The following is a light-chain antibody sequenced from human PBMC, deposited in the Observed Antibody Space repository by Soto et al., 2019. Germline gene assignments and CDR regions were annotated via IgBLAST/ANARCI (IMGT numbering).Light chain of an antibody. V-gene: IGLV2-14*01. CDR3: NSYTSSSTLL. J-gene: IGLJ2*01. CDR2: DVS. CDR1: SSDVDIYNY. Sequence: QSALTQPASVSWSPGQSISISCTGTSSDVDIYNYVSWYQQHPGKAPKLMIYDVSNRPSGVSSSFSGSKSGNTASLTISVLQDEDEADYYCNSYTSSSTLLFGGGTQLTV.